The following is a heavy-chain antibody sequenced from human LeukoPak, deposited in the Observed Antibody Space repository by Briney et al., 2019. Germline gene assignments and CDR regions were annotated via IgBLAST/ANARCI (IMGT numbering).Heavy chain of an antibody. CDR3: ARRDRSLSISAYYMDV. V-gene: IGHV4-4*02. D-gene: IGHD6-13*01. J-gene: IGHJ6*03. CDR1: GDSISSSYW. CDR2: IYHAGIT. Sequence: PSETLSLTCYVSGDSISSSYWWTWVRQPPGKGLQWIGEIYHAGITNYKSTLKSRVTISVDKSNNQFSLKLTSVTAADTAIYYCARRDRSLSISAYYMDVWGKGTTVTVSS.